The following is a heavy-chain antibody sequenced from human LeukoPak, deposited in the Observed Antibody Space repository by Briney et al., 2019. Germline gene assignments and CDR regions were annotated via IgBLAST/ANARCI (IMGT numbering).Heavy chain of an antibody. CDR2: IKNDGSEE. Sequence: GGSLRLSCAASGFTFSRYWMRWVRQAPGKGLEGMANIKNDGSEEYYVDSVKGRFTISRDNARNSLFLQMNSLTVEDTAVYYCARAIRGSAVDTGDRWGQGTLVTVSS. J-gene: IGHJ4*02. D-gene: IGHD3-10*01. CDR1: GFTFSRYW. CDR3: ARAIRGSAVDTGDR. V-gene: IGHV3-7*01.